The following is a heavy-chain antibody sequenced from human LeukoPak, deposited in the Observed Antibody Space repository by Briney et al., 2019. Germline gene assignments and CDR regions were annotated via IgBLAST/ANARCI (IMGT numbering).Heavy chain of an antibody. CDR2: INPNSGAT. CDR3: ARVKKLMPEFEF. Sequence: ASVKVSCKSSGYTFIDYYIHWVRQAPGQGLGWMGWINPNSGATKYAQEFQGRVSMTRDTSINTAYMDLTNLRSDDTAIFYCARVKKLMPEFEFWGQGTLVTVSS. D-gene: IGHD2-2*01. J-gene: IGHJ4*02. V-gene: IGHV1-2*02. CDR1: GYTFIDYY.